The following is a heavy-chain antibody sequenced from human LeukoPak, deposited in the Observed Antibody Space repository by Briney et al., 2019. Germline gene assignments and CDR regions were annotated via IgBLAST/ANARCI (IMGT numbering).Heavy chain of an antibody. D-gene: IGHD3-10*01. V-gene: IGHV1-69*13. CDR3: ARGNYYFDY. J-gene: IGHJ4*02. Sequence: GASVKVSCKASGDTFSSFAINWVRQAPGQGLEWMGGIIPIFGTANYAQKFQGRVTITADESTSTAYMELSSLRSEDTAVYYCARGNYYFDYWGQETLVTVSS. CDR1: GDTFSSFA. CDR2: IIPIFGTA.